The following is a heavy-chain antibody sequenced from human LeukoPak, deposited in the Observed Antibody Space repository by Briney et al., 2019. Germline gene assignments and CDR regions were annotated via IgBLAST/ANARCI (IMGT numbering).Heavy chain of an antibody. J-gene: IGHJ3*02. V-gene: IGHV1-8*01. D-gene: IGHD6-19*01. CDR3: AKSRWLDRDALDI. Sequence: ASVKVSCKASGYTFTSYDINWVRQATGQGLEWMGWMNPNNGNTGYAQKFQGRVTITRDTSASTAYMELSSLRSEDMAVYYCAKSRWLDRDALDIWGQGTMVTVSS. CDR2: MNPNNGNT. CDR1: GYTFTSYD.